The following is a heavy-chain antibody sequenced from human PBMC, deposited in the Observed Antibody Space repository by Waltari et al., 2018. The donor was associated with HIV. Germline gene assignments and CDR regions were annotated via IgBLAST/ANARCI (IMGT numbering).Heavy chain of an antibody. CDR1: GFTFSSYE. J-gene: IGHJ2*01. V-gene: IGHV3-48*03. Sequence: EVQLVESGGGLVQPGGSLRLSCAASGFTFSSYEMNWVRRAPGKGLEWVSYISSSGTTIYYANAGKGRFPITVDNAKTYLYLERNSLRSEETAVYYWARGQVHWFFDLWGRVTLVTVSS. CDR3: ARGQVHWFFDL. CDR2: ISSSGTTI. D-gene: IGHD6-19*01.